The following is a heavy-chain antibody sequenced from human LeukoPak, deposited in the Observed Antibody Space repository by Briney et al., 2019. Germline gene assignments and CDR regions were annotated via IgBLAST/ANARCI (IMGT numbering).Heavy chain of an antibody. CDR1: GDFISSCY. V-gene: IGHV4-59*01. CDR3: ARGRPHFWVDY. CDR2: IYYSGST. Sequence: SETLSLTCSVSGDFISSCYWSWMRQPPGKGLEWIGYIYYSGSTNYNPSLKSRVTISVDTSKNQFSLKLSSVTPADTAVYYCARGRPHFWVDYWGQGTLVTVSS. D-gene: IGHD3-3*02. J-gene: IGHJ4*02.